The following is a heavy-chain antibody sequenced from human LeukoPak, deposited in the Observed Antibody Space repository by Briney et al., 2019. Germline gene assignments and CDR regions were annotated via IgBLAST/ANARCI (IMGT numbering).Heavy chain of an antibody. CDR2: INHSGST. D-gene: IGHD6-6*01. V-gene: IGHV4-34*01. CDR1: GGSFSGYY. CDR3: ARGLVYYGMDV. Sequence: SETLSLTCAVYGGSFSGYYWSWIRQPPGKGLEWIGEINHSGSTNYNPSLKSRVTISVDTSKNQFSLKLSSVTAADTAVYYCARGLVYYGMDVWGQGTTVTVSS. J-gene: IGHJ6*02.